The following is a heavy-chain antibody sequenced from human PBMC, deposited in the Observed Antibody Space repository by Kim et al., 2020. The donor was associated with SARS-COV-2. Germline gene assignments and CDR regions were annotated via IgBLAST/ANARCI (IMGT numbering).Heavy chain of an antibody. J-gene: IGHJ3*02. Sequence: VKGRFTISRDNAKNSLYLQMNSLRAEDTAVYYCARRRWLQKDEGNDAFDIWGQGTMVTVSS. D-gene: IGHD5-12*01. V-gene: IGHV3-21*01. CDR3: ARRRWLQKDEGNDAFDI.